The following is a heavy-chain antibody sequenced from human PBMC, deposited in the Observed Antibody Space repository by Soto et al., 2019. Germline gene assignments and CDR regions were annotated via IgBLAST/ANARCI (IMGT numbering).Heavy chain of an antibody. CDR2: IRSKANSYAT. Sequence: EVQLVESGGGLVQPGGSLKLSCAASGVTFSGSAMHWVRQASGKGLEWVGRIRSKANSYATAYAASVKGRFTISRDDSKNTAYLQMNSLKTEDTAVYYCTRHGYSSSYYYGMDVWGQGTTVTVSS. CDR3: TRHGYSSSYYYGMDV. D-gene: IGHD6-13*01. V-gene: IGHV3-73*02. CDR1: GVTFSGSA. J-gene: IGHJ6*02.